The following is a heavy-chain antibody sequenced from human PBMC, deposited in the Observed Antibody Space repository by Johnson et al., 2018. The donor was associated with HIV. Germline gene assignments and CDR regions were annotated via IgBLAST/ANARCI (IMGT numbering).Heavy chain of an antibody. J-gene: IGHJ3*02. CDR2: IYSGGST. V-gene: IGHV3-53*01. CDR1: GFTVSSNY. Sequence: MQLVESGGGLIQPGGSLRLSCAASGFTVSSNYMSWVRQAPGKGLEWVSVIYSGGSTYYADSVKGRFTISRDNSKNTLYLQMNSPRAEDTAVYYCARGGNRYYNFWSGYYRDAFDIWGQGTMVTVSS. CDR3: ARGGNRYYNFWSGYYRDAFDI. D-gene: IGHD3-3*01.